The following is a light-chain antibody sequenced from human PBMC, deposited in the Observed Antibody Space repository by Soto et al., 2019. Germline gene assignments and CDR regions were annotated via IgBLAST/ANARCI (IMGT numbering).Light chain of an antibody. J-gene: IGKJ3*01. CDR2: AAS. CDR3: QEYSKWPLFT. CDR1: QSVSTN. Sequence: EIVVTQSPGILSVSPGDRATLSCRACQSVSTNLAWYQQKPGQAPTLLIYAASTRATGIPARFTGSGSGTDFTLTIASLQSEDFAVYYCQEYSKWPLFTFGPGTRVDI. V-gene: IGKV3-15*01.